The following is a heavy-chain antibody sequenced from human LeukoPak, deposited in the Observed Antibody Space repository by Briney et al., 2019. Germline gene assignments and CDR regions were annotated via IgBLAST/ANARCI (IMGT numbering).Heavy chain of an antibody. V-gene: IGHV4-30-2*01. CDR3: ARGGRYCSSTSCDHYYYYGMDV. J-gene: IGHJ6*02. Sequence: SETLSLTCAVSGGSISSGGYSWSWIRQPPGKGLEWIGYIYHSGSTYYNPSLKSRVTISVDRSKNQFSLKLSSVTAADTAVYYCARGGRYCSSTSCDHYYYYGMDVWGQGTTVTVSS. CDR2: IYHSGST. CDR1: GGSISSGGYS. D-gene: IGHD2-2*01.